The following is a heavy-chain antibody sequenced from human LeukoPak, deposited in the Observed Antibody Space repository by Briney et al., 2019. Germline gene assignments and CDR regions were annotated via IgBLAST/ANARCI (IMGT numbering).Heavy chain of an antibody. Sequence: RPGGSLRLSCAASGFTFDDYGMSWVRQAPGKGLEWVSGINWNGGSTGYADSVKGRFTISRDNAKNSLYLQMKSLRAEDTALYYCEGGDYYGSGCSGGDYWGPGTLVTVSS. CDR2: INWNGGST. D-gene: IGHD3-10*01. CDR1: GFTFDDYG. V-gene: IGHV3-20*04. J-gene: IGHJ4*02. CDR3: EGGDYYGSGCSGGDY.